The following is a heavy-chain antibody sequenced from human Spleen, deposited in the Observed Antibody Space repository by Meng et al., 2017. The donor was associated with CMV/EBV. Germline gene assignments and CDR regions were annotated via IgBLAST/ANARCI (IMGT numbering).Heavy chain of an antibody. CDR2: ISWSGSNI. CDR3: AGRGFLEWSQHWFDP. Sequence: GGSLKISCVASGFTFSSFEMNWVRQAPGKGLEWLSYISWSGSNIYYADSVKGRFTVSRDNAKNSLYLQMNSLRAEDTAIYYCAGRGFLEWSQHWFDPWGQGTLVTVSS. J-gene: IGHJ5*02. V-gene: IGHV3-48*03. CDR1: GFTFSSFE. D-gene: IGHD3-3*01.